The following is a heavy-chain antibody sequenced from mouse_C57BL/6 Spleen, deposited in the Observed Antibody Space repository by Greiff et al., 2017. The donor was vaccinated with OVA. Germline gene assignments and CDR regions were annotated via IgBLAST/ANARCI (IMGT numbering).Heavy chain of an antibody. D-gene: IGHD4-1*01. J-gene: IGHJ3*01. CDR2: ISDGGSYT. CDR1: GFTFSSYA. Sequence: EVKLMESGGGLVKPGGSLKLSCAASGFTFSSYAMSWVRQTPEKRLEWVATISDGGSYTYYPDNVKGRFTISRDNAKNNLYLQMSHLKSEDTAMYYCAREGLLGRGFAYWGQGTLVTVSA. CDR3: AREGLLGRGFAY. V-gene: IGHV5-4*01.